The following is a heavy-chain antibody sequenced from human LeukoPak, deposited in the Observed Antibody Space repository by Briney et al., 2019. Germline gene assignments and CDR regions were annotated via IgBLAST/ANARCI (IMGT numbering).Heavy chain of an antibody. CDR2: IYSSGNT. J-gene: IGHJ4*02. Sequence: PSETLSLTCSVSGGSINKHFWSWIRQPPGKALEWIGYIYSSGNTNYNPSLQSRVSISVDTSKNQFSLNLKSVTAADTAVYYCARHGLVGAGDFFDFWGQGTLVTVSS. CDR3: ARHGLVGAGDFFDF. CDR1: GGSINKHF. D-gene: IGHD1-26*01. V-gene: IGHV4-59*08.